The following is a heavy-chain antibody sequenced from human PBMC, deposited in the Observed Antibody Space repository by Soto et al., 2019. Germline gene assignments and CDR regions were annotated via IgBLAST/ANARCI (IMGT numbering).Heavy chain of an antibody. CDR2: MNPNSGTT. V-gene: IGHV1-8*01. D-gene: IGHD2-8*02. Sequence: QVQLVQSGAEVKKPGASVKVSCKASGYTFTSYDFNWVRQATGQGLEWLGWMNPNSGTTGYAQRFQGRVTMTRNTDISTAYMELSSLRSEDTAIYYCARVACTGGRCYSDYWGQGTLVTVSS. J-gene: IGHJ4*02. CDR1: GYTFTSYD. CDR3: ARVACTGGRCYSDY.